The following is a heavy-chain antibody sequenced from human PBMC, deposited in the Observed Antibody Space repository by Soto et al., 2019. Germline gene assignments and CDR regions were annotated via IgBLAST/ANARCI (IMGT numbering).Heavy chain of an antibody. CDR1: GGSITNYY. D-gene: IGHD5-12*01. V-gene: IGHV4-59*01. Sequence: QVQLQESGPGLVKPSETLSLTCTISGGSITNYYWSWIRQPPGKGMEWIWYVYYSGSTKYNPSHESRVTISADTSKNQFSLRVTSVTAADTAVDYCEKYRRSDADGYTLECWGQGILVTVSS. CDR3: EKYRRSDADGYTLEC. CDR2: VYYSGST. J-gene: IGHJ4*02.